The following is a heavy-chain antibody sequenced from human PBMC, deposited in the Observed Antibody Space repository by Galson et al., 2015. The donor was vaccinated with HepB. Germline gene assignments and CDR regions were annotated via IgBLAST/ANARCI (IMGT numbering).Heavy chain of an antibody. V-gene: IGHV1-18*04. CDR1: GYSFSNYG. CDR2: ISVYNGNG. Sequence: SVKVSCKAAGYSFSNYGISWVRQAPGQGLEWMGWISVYNGNGNYAQKFQGRLTMTPDTSTSTTYMELRSLRSDDTAVFYCARARYSTSPPDHWGQGTLVTVSS. D-gene: IGHD2/OR15-2a*01. CDR3: ARARYSTSPPDH. J-gene: IGHJ5*02.